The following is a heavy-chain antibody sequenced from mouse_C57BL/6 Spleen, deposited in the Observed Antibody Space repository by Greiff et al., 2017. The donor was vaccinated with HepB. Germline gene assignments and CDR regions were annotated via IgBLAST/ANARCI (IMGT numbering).Heavy chain of an antibody. CDR1: GYTFTSYG. D-gene: IGHD1-2*01. CDR2: IYPRSGNT. CDR3: ARDSPLLSFAY. V-gene: IGHV1-81*01. J-gene: IGHJ3*01. Sequence: VQLVESGAELARPGASVKLSCKASGYTFTSYGISWVKQRTGQGLEWIGEIYPRSGNTYYNEKFKGKATLTADKSSSTAYMELRSLTSEDSAVYFCARDSPLLSFAYWGQGTLVTVSA.